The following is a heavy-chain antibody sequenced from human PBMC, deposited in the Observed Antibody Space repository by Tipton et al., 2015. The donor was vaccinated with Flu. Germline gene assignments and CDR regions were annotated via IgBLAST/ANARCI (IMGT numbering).Heavy chain of an antibody. J-gene: IGHJ4*02. CDR1: GYTFTSLD. Sequence: QVQLVQSGPEVKNPGASVKVSCEASGYTFTSLDINWVRQATGQGPEWMGWMNPSSGNTGYAQKFQGRVSMTRDTSTNTAYLELSSLRSEDTAVYYCARGVQAGVDYWGQGTLVTVSS. D-gene: IGHD1-14*01. CDR3: ARGVQAGVDY. CDR2: MNPSSGNT. V-gene: IGHV1-8*01.